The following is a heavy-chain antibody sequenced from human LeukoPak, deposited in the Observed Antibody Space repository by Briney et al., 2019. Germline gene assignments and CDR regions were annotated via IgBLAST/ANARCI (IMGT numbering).Heavy chain of an antibody. D-gene: IGHD5-18*01. V-gene: IGHV3-30*02. CDR1: GFMFSSYG. J-gene: IGHJ4*02. CDR2: IRYDGSHK. Sequence: PGGSLRLSCETSGFMFSSYGIHWVRQAPGKGLEWVAFIRYDGSHKYFADSVRGRITMSKDNSKDTLYLQMSSLSAEYTAVYYCARAKRGYNYVFDYWGQGTLVTVSS. CDR3: ARAKRGYNYVFDY.